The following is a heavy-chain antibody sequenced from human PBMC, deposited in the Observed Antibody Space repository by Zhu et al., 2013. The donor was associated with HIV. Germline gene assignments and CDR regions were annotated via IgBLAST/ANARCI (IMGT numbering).Heavy chain of an antibody. CDR3: AISRDAIVVVPAANYGMDV. V-gene: IGHV1-69*01. Sequence: QVQLVQSGAEVKKPGSSVKVSCKASGGTFSSYAISWVRQAPGQGLEWMGGIIPIFGTANYAQKFQGRVTITADESTSTAYMELSSLRSEDTAVYYCAISRDAIVVVPAANYGMDVWGQGTTGHRLL. D-gene: IGHD2-2*01. CDR2: IIPIFGTA. J-gene: IGHJ6*02. CDR1: GGTFSSYA.